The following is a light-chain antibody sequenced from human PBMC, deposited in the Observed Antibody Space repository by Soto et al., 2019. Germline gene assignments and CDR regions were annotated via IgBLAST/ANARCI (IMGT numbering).Light chain of an antibody. CDR1: QGISNY. Sequence: DIQMTQSPSAMSASVGGRVNITCRASQGISNYLAWYQQKPGKAPKLLIYKASTLKSGVPSRFSGSGSGTEFTLTISSLQPEDFATYYCQQLNFFPITFGQGTRLEIK. CDR2: KAS. V-gene: IGKV1-17*03. CDR3: QQLNFFPIT. J-gene: IGKJ5*01.